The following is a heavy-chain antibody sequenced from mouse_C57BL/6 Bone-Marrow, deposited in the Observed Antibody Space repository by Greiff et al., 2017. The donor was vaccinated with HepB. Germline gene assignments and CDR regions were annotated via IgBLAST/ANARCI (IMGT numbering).Heavy chain of an antibody. J-gene: IGHJ4*01. V-gene: IGHV1-9*01. CDR1: GYTFTGYW. CDR3: ASPSSDYGTHYAMDY. CDR2: ILPGSGST. Sequence: QVQLQQSGAELMKPGASVKLSCKATGYTFTGYWIEWVKQRPGHGLEWIGEILPGSGSTNYNEKFKGKATFTADTSSNTSYMKLSSLTTEDSAIYYWASPSSDYGTHYAMDYWGQGTSVTVSS. D-gene: IGHD2-1*01.